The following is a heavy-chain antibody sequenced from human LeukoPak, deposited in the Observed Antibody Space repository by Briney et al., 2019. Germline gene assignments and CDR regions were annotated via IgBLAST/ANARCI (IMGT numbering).Heavy chain of an antibody. CDR1: GFTFSSFA. D-gene: IGHD6-19*01. Sequence: PGGSLRLSCAASGFTFSSFALSWVRQAPGKGLEWVSHIHYSPGYTYYADSVRGRFTISRDNSKNTLFLEMNSLRAEDTAIYYRAKGYSAAWYDFDSWGQGTLVTVSS. CDR2: IHYSPGYT. V-gene: IGHV3-23*01. CDR3: AKGYSAAWYDFDS. J-gene: IGHJ4*02.